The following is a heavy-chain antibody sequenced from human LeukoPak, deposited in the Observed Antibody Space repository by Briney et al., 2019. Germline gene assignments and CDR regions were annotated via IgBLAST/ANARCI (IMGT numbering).Heavy chain of an antibody. D-gene: IGHD3-10*01. Sequence: GGSLRLSCVASGFTFGGYTINWVRLAPGKGLEWVSSISSSLNMYFAESVKGRFTISRDSARNSVSLQLNSLRVEDTAVYYCATNYGSGNTDHYFDYWGQGTLVTVSS. CDR2: ISSSLNM. CDR3: ATNYGSGNTDHYFDY. V-gene: IGHV3-21*01. CDR1: GFTFGGYT. J-gene: IGHJ4*02.